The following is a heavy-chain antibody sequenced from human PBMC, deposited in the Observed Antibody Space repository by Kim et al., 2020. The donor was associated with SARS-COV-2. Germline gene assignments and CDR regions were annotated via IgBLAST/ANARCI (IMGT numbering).Heavy chain of an antibody. CDR2: GNT. J-gene: IGHJ4*02. D-gene: IGHD1-1*01. CDR3: ARDHDGRFDY. Sequence: GNTYYNPSLKRRVTISVDTSKNQFSLKLSSVTAADTAVYYCARDHDGRFDYWGQGTLVTVSS. V-gene: IGHV4-30-2*05.